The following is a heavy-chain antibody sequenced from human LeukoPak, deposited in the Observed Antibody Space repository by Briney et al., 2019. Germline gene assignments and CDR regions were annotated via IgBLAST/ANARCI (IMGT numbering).Heavy chain of an antibody. Sequence: GGSLRLSCAASGFTFSSYAMSWVRQAPGKGLEWVSALRGSGGSTYYADSVKGRFTISRDNSKNTLYLQMNSLRAEDTAVYYCANTPFYDSSGYSHGLDYWGQGTLVTVSS. D-gene: IGHD3-22*01. J-gene: IGHJ4*02. CDR3: ANTPFYDSSGYSHGLDY. CDR2: LRGSGGST. V-gene: IGHV3-23*01. CDR1: GFTFSSYA.